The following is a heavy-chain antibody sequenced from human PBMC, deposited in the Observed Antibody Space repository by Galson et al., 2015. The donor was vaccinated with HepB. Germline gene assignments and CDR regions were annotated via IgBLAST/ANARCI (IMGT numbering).Heavy chain of an antibody. D-gene: IGHD3-16*01. CDR1: GYTFTTYG. J-gene: IGHJ4*02. CDR2: ISTYNDNT. Sequence: SVKVSCKASGYTFTTYGINWLRQAPGQGLEWMGRISTYNDNTNYAQKFQGRVTMTTDTSTNTAFMELRSLRSDDGAMYYCARGGMATRGGPTFDYWGQGTLVTVSS. V-gene: IGHV1-18*01. CDR3: ARGGMATRGGPTFDY.